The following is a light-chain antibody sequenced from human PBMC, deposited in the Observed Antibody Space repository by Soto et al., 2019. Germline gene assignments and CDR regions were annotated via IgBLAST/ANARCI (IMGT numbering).Light chain of an antibody. CDR1: QSVSNNY. V-gene: IGKV3-20*01. J-gene: IGKJ5*01. CDR2: GAS. CDR3: QQYSTSPT. Sequence: EIVLTQSPGTLSLSPLERSTLSFRASQSVSNNYLAWYQQKPGQAPRRLIYGASSRATGIPDRFSGSGSGTDFTLTISRLEPEDFAVYYCQQYSTSPTFGEGTRLEIK.